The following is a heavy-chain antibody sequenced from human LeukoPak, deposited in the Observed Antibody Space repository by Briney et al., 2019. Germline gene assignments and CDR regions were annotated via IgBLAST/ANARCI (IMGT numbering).Heavy chain of an antibody. CDR3: ARDTVGNGFWTGPNDAFDI. J-gene: IGHJ3*02. V-gene: IGHV3-53*05. Sequence: GGSLRLSCAASAFTATASYMSWVRQTPGKGLEWVSDIYSGGGTYYADSVKGRFTISRDNSKNTLYLQMNSLRAEDTAMYYCARDTVGNGFWTGPNDAFDIWGQGTMVTVSS. D-gene: IGHD3/OR15-3a*01. CDR2: IYSGGGT. CDR1: AFTATASY.